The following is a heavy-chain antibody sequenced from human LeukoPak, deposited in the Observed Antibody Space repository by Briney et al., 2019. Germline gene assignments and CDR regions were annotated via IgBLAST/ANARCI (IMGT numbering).Heavy chain of an antibody. CDR1: GYTFTGYC. Sequence: ASVKVSCKASGYTFTGYCMHWVRQAPGQGLEWMGWINPNSGGTNYAQKFQGRVTMTRDTSISTAYMELSRLRSDDTAVYYCARPYSSGWLGASDAFDIWGQGTMVTVSS. V-gene: IGHV1-2*02. J-gene: IGHJ3*02. CDR2: INPNSGGT. CDR3: ARPYSSGWLGASDAFDI. D-gene: IGHD6-19*01.